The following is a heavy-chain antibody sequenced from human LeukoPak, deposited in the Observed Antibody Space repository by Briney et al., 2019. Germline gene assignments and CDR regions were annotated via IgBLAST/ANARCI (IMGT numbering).Heavy chain of an antibody. CDR1: GGTFSSYA. D-gene: IGHD3-10*01. J-gene: IGHJ6*04. CDR3: ARDRTGSGCMDV. Sequence: SVKVSCKASGGTFSSYAISWVRQAPGQGLEWMGGIIPIFGTANYAQKFQGRVTITADESTSTAYMELSSLRSEDTAVYYCARDRTGSGCMDVWGKGTTATVSS. V-gene: IGHV1-69*13. CDR2: IIPIFGTA.